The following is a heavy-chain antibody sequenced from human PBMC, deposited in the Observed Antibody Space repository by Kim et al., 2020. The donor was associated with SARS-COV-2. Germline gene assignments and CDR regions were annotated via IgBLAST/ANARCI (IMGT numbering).Heavy chain of an antibody. Sequence: GGSLRLSCAASGFTFSSYAMHWVRQAPGKGLEWVAVISYDGSNKYYADSVKGRFTISRDNSKNTLYLQMNSLRAEDTAGYYCARDRSGCYMYYFDYWGQGNLVTVSS. CDR3: ARDRSGCYMYYFDY. J-gene: IGHJ4*02. V-gene: IGHV3-30*04. D-gene: IGHD1-26*01. CDR2: ISYDGSNK. CDR1: GFTFSSYA.